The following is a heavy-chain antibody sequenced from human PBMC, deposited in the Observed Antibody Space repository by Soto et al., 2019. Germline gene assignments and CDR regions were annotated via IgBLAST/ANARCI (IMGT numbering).Heavy chain of an antibody. CDR2: ISAYNGNT. J-gene: IGHJ6*03. V-gene: IGHV1-18*01. Sequence: QVQLVQSGAEVKKPGASVKVSCKASGYTFTSYGISWVRQAPGQGLEWMGWISAYNGNTNYAQKLQGRVTMTTDTPPSTAYMELRSLRSDDTAVYYCARDGDITMVRGASYYYYYMDVWGKGTTVTVYS. D-gene: IGHD3-10*01. CDR1: GYTFTSYG. CDR3: ARDGDITMVRGASYYYYYMDV.